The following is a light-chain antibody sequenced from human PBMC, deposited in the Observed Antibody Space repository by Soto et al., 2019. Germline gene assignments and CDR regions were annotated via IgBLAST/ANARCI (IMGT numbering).Light chain of an antibody. CDR3: HQATSFPFT. CDR2: HAS. CDR1: QGISTF. V-gene: IGKV1-12*02. J-gene: IGKJ3*01. Sequence: DIQMTQSPSSVSASVGDKVTITCRASQGISTFLAWYQQKPGKAPNLLIYHASSLQTGFPSRFSGRGSGTEFTLTISSLQPEDFATGFCHQATSFPFTFGPGTKVDI.